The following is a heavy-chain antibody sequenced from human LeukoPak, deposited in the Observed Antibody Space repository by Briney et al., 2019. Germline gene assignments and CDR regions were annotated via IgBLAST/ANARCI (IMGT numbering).Heavy chain of an antibody. V-gene: IGHV4-34*01. CDR3: ARAPRTTVVTRYFQH. CDR1: GGSFSGYY. J-gene: IGHJ1*01. CDR2: INHSGST. Sequence: SETLSLTCAVYGGSFSGYYWSWIRQPPGKGLEWIGEINHSGSTNYNPSLKSRVTISVDTSKKQFSLKLSSVTAADTAVYYCARAPRTTVVTRYFQHWGQGTLVTVSS. D-gene: IGHD4-23*01.